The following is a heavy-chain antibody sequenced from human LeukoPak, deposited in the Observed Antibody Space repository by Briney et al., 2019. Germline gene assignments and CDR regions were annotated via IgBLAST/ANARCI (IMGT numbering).Heavy chain of an antibody. CDR3: ARVLSGAAAGTLSDY. D-gene: IGHD6-13*01. J-gene: IGHJ4*02. CDR1: GYTFTSYD. CDR2: MNPNSGNT. Sequence: ASVKVSCKASGYTFTSYDINWVRQATGQGLEWMGWMNPNSGNTGYAQKFQGRVTMTRKTSISKAYMELSSLRSEDTAVYYGARVLSGAAAGTLSDYWGQGTLVTVSS. V-gene: IGHV1-8*01.